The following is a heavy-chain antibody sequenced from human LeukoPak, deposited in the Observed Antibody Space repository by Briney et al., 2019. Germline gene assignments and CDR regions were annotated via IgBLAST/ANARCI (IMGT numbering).Heavy chain of an antibody. CDR2: ISRGSIHI. J-gene: IGHJ4*02. D-gene: IGHD3-3*01. Sequence: GGSLRLSCVVSGFNLSNYGMNWVRQAPGKGLEWVSSISRGSIHIYYGDSVKGRFTISRDNAKNSLYLQMKSLRAEDTAVYYCARVPDFWSGYYVDHWGQGTLVTVSS. V-gene: IGHV3-21*01. CDR3: ARVPDFWSGYYVDH. CDR1: GFNLSNYG.